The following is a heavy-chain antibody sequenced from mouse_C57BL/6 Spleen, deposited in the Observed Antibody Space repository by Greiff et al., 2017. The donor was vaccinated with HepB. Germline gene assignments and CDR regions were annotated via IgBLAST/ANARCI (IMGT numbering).Heavy chain of an antibody. CDR1: GYTFTSYG. CDR2: IYPRSGNT. J-gene: IGHJ1*03. D-gene: IGHD4-1*01. CDR3: ARGAAGTEYFDV. Sequence: VQLKESGAELARPGASVKLSCKASGYTFTSYGISWVKQRTGQGLEWIGEIYPRSGNTYYNEKFKGKATLTADKSSSTAYMELSSLTSEDSAVYFCARGAAGTEYFDVWGTGTTVTVSS. V-gene: IGHV1-81*01.